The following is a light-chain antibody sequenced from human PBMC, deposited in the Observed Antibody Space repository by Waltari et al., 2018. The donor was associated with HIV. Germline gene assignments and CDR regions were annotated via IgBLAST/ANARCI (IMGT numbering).Light chain of an antibody. V-gene: IGLV3-25*03. CDR1: ALTKQY. J-gene: IGLJ1*01. CDR3: QSADNTGNYV. Sequence: SFELTQPPSLSGSPGQTARTPCSADALTKQYAYWYQQKPGQAPVLVIFKDTERPSGIPERFSGSSSGTTVTLTISGVQAEDEADYYCQSADNTGNYVFGTGTKVTV. CDR2: KDT.